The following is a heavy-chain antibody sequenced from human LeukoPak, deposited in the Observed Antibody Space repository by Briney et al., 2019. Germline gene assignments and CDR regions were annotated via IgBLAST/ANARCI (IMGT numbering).Heavy chain of an antibody. CDR3: AREWEITMVRGVILNYGMDV. CDR2: IYYSGST. CDR1: GGSISSGGYY. V-gene: IGHV4-31*03. D-gene: IGHD3-10*01. Sequence: PSETLSLTCTVSGGSISSGGYYWSWIRQHPGKGLEWIGYIYYSGSTYYNPSLKSRVTISVDTSKNQFSLKLSSVTAADTAVYYCAREWEITMVRGVILNYGMDVWAKGPRSPSP. J-gene: IGHJ6*02.